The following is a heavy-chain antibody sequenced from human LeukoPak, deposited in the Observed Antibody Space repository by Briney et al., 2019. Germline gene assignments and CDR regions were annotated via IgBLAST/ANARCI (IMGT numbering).Heavy chain of an antibody. CDR3: AKVTYCSSTSCPIYLDY. V-gene: IGHV3-23*01. D-gene: IGHD2-2*01. J-gene: IGHJ4*02. CDR2: ISGSGGST. CDR1: GFTFTTYA. Sequence: GGSLRLSCAASGFTFTTYAISWVRQAPGKGLEWVSAISGSGGSTYYADSVKGRFTISRDNSKNTLYLQMNSLRAEDTAVYYCAKVTYCSSTSCPIYLDYWGQGTLVTVSS.